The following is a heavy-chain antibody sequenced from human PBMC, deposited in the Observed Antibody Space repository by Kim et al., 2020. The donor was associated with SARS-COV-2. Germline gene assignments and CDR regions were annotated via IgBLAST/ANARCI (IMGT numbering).Heavy chain of an antibody. D-gene: IGHD1-26*01. CDR1: GGSISSSSYY. Sequence: SETLSLTCSVSGGSISSSSYYWGWIRQPPGKGLEWIGSIYYSGSTYYNPSLKSRVTISVDTSKNQFSLKLSSVAAADTAVYYCARRRSGTRPFDIWGQGTMVTVSS. V-gene: IGHV4-39*01. J-gene: IGHJ3*02. CDR3: ARRRSGTRPFDI. CDR2: IYYSGST.